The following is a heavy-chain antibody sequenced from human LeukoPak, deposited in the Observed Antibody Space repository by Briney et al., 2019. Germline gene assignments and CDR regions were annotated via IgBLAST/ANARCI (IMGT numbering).Heavy chain of an antibody. D-gene: IGHD4-23*01. CDR1: GGTFSSYA. V-gene: IGHV1-69*13. J-gene: IGHJ4*02. Sequence: ASVTVSCKASGGTFSSYAISWVRQAPGQGLEWMGGIIPIFGTANYAQKFQGRVTITADESTSTAYMELSSLRSEDTAVYYCARDRGPTVGYFDYWGQGTLVTVSS. CDR2: IIPIFGTA. CDR3: ARDRGPTVGYFDY.